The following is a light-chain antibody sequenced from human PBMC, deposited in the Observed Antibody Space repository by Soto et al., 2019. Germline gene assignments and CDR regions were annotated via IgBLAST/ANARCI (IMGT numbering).Light chain of an antibody. Sequence: QSVLTQPPSVSGSPGQSVTISCTGASSDVGSYNRVSWYQQPPGTAPKVMIYDVSNRPSGVPDRFSGSKSGNTASLTISGLKAEDESDYYCSSYTSSSTYVFGTGTKLTVL. V-gene: IGLV2-18*02. CDR2: DVS. J-gene: IGLJ1*01. CDR3: SSYTSSSTYV. CDR1: SSDVGSYNR.